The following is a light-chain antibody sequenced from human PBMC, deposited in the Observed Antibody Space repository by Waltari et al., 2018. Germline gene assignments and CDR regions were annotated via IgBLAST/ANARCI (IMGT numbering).Light chain of an antibody. Sequence: EIVMTQTPLSSPVTLGQPASISSRSRQSLLHSAGNTYLSWLHQRPGQPPRLLIYKVSNRVSGVPDRVSGSGAGTDFTLKISRVTAEDVGIYYCMQSTQFRTFGGGTRVEIK. CDR3: MQSTQFRT. CDR1: QSLLHSAGNTY. J-gene: IGKJ4*01. V-gene: IGKV2-24*01. CDR2: KVS.